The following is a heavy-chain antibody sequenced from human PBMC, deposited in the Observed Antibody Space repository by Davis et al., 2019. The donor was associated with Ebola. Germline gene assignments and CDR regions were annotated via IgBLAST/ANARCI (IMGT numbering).Heavy chain of an antibody. Sequence: GGSLRLSCAASGFTFSSYEMNWVRQAPGKGLEWVSYISSSGSTIYCADSVKGRFTISRDNAKNSLYLQMNSLRTEDTAVYYCARGWQRIDYWGQGTLVTVSS. J-gene: IGHJ4*02. CDR3: ARGWQRIDY. CDR1: GFTFSSYE. V-gene: IGHV3-48*03. D-gene: IGHD4-23*01. CDR2: ISSSGSTI.